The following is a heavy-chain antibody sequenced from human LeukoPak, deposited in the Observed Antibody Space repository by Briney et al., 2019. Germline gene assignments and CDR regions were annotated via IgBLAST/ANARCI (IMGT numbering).Heavy chain of an antibody. CDR3: ARHYGSGFYGMDV. D-gene: IGHD3-10*01. Sequence: GGSLRLSCAASGFIFSDYWMHWVRQAPGKGLVWVSRTNSDESSTSYADSVKGRFTISGDNSKNTVYLQMNSLRAEDTAVYYCARHYGSGFYGMDVWGQGTTVTVSS. J-gene: IGHJ6*02. CDR2: TNSDESST. CDR1: GFIFSDYW. V-gene: IGHV3-74*01.